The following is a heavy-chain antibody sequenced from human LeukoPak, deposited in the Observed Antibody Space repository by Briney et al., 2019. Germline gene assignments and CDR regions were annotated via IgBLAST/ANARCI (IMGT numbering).Heavy chain of an antibody. V-gene: IGHV3-20*04. CDR1: GFTFDDYD. CDR3: ARGEWSSSPFDF. D-gene: IGHD6-6*01. Sequence: PGGSLRLSCAASGFTFDDYDMNWVRQAPGKGLEWVSHINWKGGSISYADSVKGRFTISRDNAKNSLYLQMNSLRAEDTAVYYCARGEWSSSPFDFWGQGTLVTVSS. J-gene: IGHJ4*02. CDR2: INWKGGSI.